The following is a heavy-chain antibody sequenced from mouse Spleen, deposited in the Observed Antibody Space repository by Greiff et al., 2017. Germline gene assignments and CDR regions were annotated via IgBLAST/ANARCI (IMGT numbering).Heavy chain of an antibody. D-gene: IGHD1-1*01. Sequence: VQLKESGPVLVKPGASVKMSCKASGYTFTDYYMNWVKQSHGKSLEWIGVINPYNGGTSYNQKFKGKATLTVDKSSSTAYMELNSLTSEDSAVYYCARNPFTTGPFAYWGQGTLVTVSA. CDR3: ARNPFTTGPFAY. J-gene: IGHJ3*01. CDR2: INPYNGGT. CDR1: GYTFTDYY. V-gene: IGHV1-19*01.